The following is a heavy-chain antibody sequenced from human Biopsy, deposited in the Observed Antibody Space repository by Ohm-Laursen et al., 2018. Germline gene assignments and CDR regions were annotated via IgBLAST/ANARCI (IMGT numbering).Heavy chain of an antibody. J-gene: IGHJ1*01. V-gene: IGHV1-69*06. CDR1: GYTFTDSY. CDR3: ATKLTGYFHH. CDR2: NIPILGTG. Sequence: SVKVSCKASGYTFTDSYMHWVRQAPGQGLEWLGGNIPILGTGNYAQKFQDRVTVAADTSTSTATMELRSLRSDDTAVYYCATKLTGYFHHWGQGTLVTVSS. D-gene: IGHD3-9*01.